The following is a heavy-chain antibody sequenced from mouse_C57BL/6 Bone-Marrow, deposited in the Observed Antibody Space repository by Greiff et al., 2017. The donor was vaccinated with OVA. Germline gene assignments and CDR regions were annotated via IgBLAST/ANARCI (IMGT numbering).Heavy chain of an antibody. CDR1: GYSITSGYY. Sequence: EVKLMESGPGLVKPSQSLSLTCSVTGYSITSGYYWNWIRQFPGNKLEWMGYISYDGSNNYNPSLKNRISITRDTSKNQFFLKLNSVTTEDTATYYCARPYDYDGGWFAYWGQGTLVTVSA. J-gene: IGHJ3*01. V-gene: IGHV3-6*01. CDR3: ARPYDYDGGWFAY. D-gene: IGHD2-4*01. CDR2: ISYDGSN.